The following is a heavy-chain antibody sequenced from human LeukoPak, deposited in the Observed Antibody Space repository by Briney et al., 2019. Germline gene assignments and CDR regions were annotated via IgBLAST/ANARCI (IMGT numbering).Heavy chain of an antibody. Sequence: GGSLRLSCAASGFTFSSYAINWVRQAPGKWLEWVAFISYDGSNRYYADSVKGRFTISRDNSKNTLYLQMNSLRVEDTAVYYCARGAMTKVWGRKKGTDVWGKGTTVTVSS. J-gene: IGHJ6*04. V-gene: IGHV3-30*04. CDR1: GFTFSSYA. CDR2: ISYDGSNR. CDR3: ARGAMTKVWGRKKGTDV. D-gene: IGHD3-16*01.